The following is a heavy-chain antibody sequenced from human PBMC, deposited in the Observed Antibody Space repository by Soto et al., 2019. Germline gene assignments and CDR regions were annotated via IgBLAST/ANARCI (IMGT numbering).Heavy chain of an antibody. CDR3: LGTGSNSY. V-gene: IGHV3-74*01. D-gene: IGHD1-26*01. Sequence: EVHLVESGGGYVQPGGSLRLSCAASGFTFSHHWMHWVRQAPWKGLVWVSRFNTDGSTTTYADSVKGRFTISRDNAKNTFHLQMNSLRTEDTAIYYCLGTGSNSYWGQGTRVTVSS. CDR2: FNTDGSTT. J-gene: IGHJ4*02. CDR1: GFTFSHHW.